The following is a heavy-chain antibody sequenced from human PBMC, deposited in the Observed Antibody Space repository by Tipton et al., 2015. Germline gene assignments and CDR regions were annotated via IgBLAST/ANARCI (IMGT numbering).Heavy chain of an antibody. V-gene: IGHV3-33*08. CDR1: GFDFSIYG. CDR2: IWYDGSNK. CDR3: ARDQGSYYFDY. D-gene: IGHD1-26*01. Sequence: SLRLSCAASGFDFSIYGMHWVRQAPGKGLEWVAVIWYDGSNKYYADSVKGRFTISRDNSKNTLYLQMNSLRAEDTAVYYCARDQGSYYFDYWGQGTLVTVSS. J-gene: IGHJ4*02.